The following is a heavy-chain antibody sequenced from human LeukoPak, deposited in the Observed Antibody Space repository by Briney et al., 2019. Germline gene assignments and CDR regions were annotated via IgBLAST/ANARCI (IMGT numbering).Heavy chain of an antibody. CDR1: GGSISSYY. V-gene: IGHV4-59*01. D-gene: IGHD6-19*01. J-gene: IGHJ3*02. Sequence: PSETLSLTCTVSGGSISSYYWSWIRQPPGKGLEWIGYIYYSGNTNYNPSLKSRVTISVDTSKNQFSLKLSSVTAADTAVYYCARDRYSSGWHEGVVAFDIWGQGTMVTVSS. CDR2: IYYSGNT. CDR3: ARDRYSSGWHEGVVAFDI.